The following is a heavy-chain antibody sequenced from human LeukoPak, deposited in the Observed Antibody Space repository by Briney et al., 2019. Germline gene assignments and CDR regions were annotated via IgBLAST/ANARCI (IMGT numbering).Heavy chain of an antibody. CDR3: ATGAHYYGS. D-gene: IGHD3-10*01. CDR1: GFTVSNNY. Sequence: PGGSLRLSCAASGFTVSNNYMSWVRQAPGKGLEWVSFIYNDDTKDYADSVRGRFTISRDNSKSTLYLQMNSLRAEDTAVYYCATGAHYYGSWGQGTLVTVSS. CDR2: IYNDDTK. V-gene: IGHV3-53*01. J-gene: IGHJ5*02.